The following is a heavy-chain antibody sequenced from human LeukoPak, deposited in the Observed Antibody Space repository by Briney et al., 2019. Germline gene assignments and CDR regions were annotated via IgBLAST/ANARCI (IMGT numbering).Heavy chain of an antibody. J-gene: IGHJ4*02. CDR2: FYASGST. CDR3: ERVISSGWYYFDY. Sequence: SETLSLTCTVSGGSLSRYYWSWIRQPAGKGLEWIGHFYASGSTNYNPSLKSRVTMSVDTSKNQFSLKLNSVTAADTALYYCERVISSGWYYFDYWGQGTLVTVSS. CDR1: GGSLSRYY. V-gene: IGHV4-4*07. D-gene: IGHD6-19*01.